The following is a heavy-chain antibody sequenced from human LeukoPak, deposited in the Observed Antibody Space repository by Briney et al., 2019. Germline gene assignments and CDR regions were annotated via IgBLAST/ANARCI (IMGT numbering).Heavy chain of an antibody. CDR1: GYTFTSYG. V-gene: IGHV1-18*01. D-gene: IGHD2-15*01. CDR2: ISAYNGNT. Sequence: ASVKVSCKASGYTFTSYGISWVRQAPGQGLEWMGWISAYNGNTNYAQKLQGRVTMTTDTSTSTAYMELRSLRSDDTAVYYCARDIVVVVAASENDSYYYYYGMDVWGQGTTVTVSS. CDR3: ARDIVVVVAASENDSYYYYYGMDV. J-gene: IGHJ6*02.